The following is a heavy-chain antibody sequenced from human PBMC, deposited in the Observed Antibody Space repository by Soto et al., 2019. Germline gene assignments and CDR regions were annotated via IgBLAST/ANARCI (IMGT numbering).Heavy chain of an antibody. J-gene: IGHJ4*02. CDR1: GGSISSSSYY. D-gene: IGHD3-3*01. Sequence: SETLSLTCTVSGGSISSSSYYWGWIRQPPGKGLEWIGSIYYSGSTYYNPSLKSRVTISLDTSKNQFSLKLGSVTAADTAVYYCARHSILECLYDYWGQGTLVTVSS. V-gene: IGHV4-39*01. CDR3: ARHSILECLYDY. CDR2: IYYSGST.